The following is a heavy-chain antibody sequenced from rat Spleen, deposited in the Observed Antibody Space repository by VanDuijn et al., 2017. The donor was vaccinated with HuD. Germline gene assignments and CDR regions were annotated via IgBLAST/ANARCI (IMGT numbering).Heavy chain of an antibody. J-gene: IGHJ2*01. CDR2: IWGNGNT. V-gene: IGHV2S61*01. D-gene: IGHD1-12*03. CDR1: GFSLTSYG. CDR3: ATQHYYDGYYRDY. Sequence: QVQLKESGPGLVQPSQTLSLTCTVSGFSLTSYGVSWIRQPPGKGLEWMGVIWGNGNTNYKSPLKSRLSISKDTSKSQVCLKMNNLQTEDTAMYFCATQHYYDGYYRDYWGQGVMVTVSS.